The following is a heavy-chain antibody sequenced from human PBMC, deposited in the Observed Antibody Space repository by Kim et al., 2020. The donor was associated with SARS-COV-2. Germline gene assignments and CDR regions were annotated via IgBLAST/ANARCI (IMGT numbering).Heavy chain of an antibody. V-gene: IGHV4-31*03. J-gene: IGHJ4*02. CDR3: ARGYSYDLGRFDY. Sequence: SETLSLTCTVSGGSISSGGYYWSWIRQHPGKGLEWLGYIYYSGSTYYNPSLKSRVTISVDTSKNQFSLKLSSVTAADTAVYYCARGYSYDLGRFDYWGQGTLVTVSS. CDR1: GGSISSGGYY. CDR2: IYYSGST. D-gene: IGHD5-18*01.